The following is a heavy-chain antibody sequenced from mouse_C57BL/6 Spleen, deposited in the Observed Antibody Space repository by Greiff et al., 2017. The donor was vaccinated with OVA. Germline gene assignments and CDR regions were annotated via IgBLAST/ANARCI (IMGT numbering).Heavy chain of an antibody. Sequence: QVQLQQPGAELVMPGASVKLSCKASGYTFTSYWMHWVKQRPGQGLEWIGELDPSDSYTNYNQKFKGKSTLTVDKSSSTAYMQLSSLTSEDSAVYYCARVDAQAWFAYWGQGTLVTVSA. CDR1: GYTFTSYW. J-gene: IGHJ3*01. D-gene: IGHD2-3*01. CDR3: ARVDAQAWFAY. V-gene: IGHV1-69*01. CDR2: LDPSDSYT.